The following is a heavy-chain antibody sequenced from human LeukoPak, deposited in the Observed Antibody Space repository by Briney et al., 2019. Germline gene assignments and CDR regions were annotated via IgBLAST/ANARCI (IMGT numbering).Heavy chain of an antibody. V-gene: IGHV3-30*18. D-gene: IGHD6-13*01. CDR2: ISYDGNIK. CDR1: GFSFTSYN. CDR3: AKVAKIAAQRDY. Sequence: GGSLRLSCAASGFSFTSYNFHWVRQAPDKGLQWVAFISYDGNIKYEDSVRGRFTISRDNSKNTLYLQMNSLGSQDTATYYCAKVAKIAAQRDYWGQGTLVTVSS. J-gene: IGHJ4*02.